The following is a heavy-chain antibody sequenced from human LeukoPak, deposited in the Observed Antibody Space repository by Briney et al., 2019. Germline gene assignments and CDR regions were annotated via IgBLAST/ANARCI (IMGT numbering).Heavy chain of an antibody. D-gene: IGHD5-18*01. CDR2: ISYTGTT. Sequence: SETLSLTCTVSGGSINSYYWSWIRRPPGKGLEWIGYISYTGTTIYNPSLKTRVTISVDTSNQFSLNLSSVTAADTAMYYCATGPHTALDYWGQGTLVTVSS. V-gene: IGHV4-59*08. CDR1: GGSINSYY. CDR3: ATGPHTALDY. J-gene: IGHJ4*02.